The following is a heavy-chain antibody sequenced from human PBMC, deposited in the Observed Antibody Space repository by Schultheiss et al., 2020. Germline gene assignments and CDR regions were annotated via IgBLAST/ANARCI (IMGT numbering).Heavy chain of an antibody. J-gene: IGHJ4*02. D-gene: IGHD6-13*01. CDR2: ISSSSSYI. CDR3: ARVDYSSSWDQYYFDY. CDR1: GFTFSSYS. V-gene: IGHV3-21*01. Sequence: GESLRLSCAASGFTFSSYSMNWVRQAPGKGLEWVSSISSSSSYIYYADSVKGRFTISRDNAKNSLYLQMNSLRAEDTAVYYCARVDYSSSWDQYYFDYWGQGTLVIVFS.